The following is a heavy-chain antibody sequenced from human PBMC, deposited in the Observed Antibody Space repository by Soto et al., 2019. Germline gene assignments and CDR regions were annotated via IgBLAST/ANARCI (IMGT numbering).Heavy chain of an antibody. D-gene: IGHD2-15*01. V-gene: IGHV4-39*01. Sequence: SETLSLTCTVSGGSISSSSYYWGWIRQPPGKGLEWIGSIYYSGSTYYNPSLKSRVTISVDTSKNQFSLKLSSVTAADTAAYYCARGGTLEYYYYMDVWGKGTTVTVSS. J-gene: IGHJ6*03. CDR3: ARGGTLEYYYYMDV. CDR1: GGSISSSSYY. CDR2: IYYSGST.